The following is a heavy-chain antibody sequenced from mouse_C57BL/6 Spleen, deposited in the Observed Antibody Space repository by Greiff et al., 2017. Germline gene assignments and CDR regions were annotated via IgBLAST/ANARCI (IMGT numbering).Heavy chain of an antibody. D-gene: IGHD4-1*02. CDR3: AREGATGTGYFDV. J-gene: IGHJ1*03. V-gene: IGHV1-64*01. Sequence: QVQLQQSGAELVKPGASVKLSCKASGYTFTSYWMHWVKQRPGQGLEWIGMIHPNSGSTNYNEKFKGKATLTVDTSSSTAYMELHSLTSEDSAVYFCAREGATGTGYFDVWGTGTTVTVSS. CDR2: IHPNSGST. CDR1: GYTFTSYW.